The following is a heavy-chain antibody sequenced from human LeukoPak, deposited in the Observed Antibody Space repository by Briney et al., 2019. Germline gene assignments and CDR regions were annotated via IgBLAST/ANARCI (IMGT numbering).Heavy chain of an antibody. Sequence: PGGSLRLSCAASGFTFSSYDMNWVRQAPGKGLEWVSYISSSGSTIYYADSVKGRFTISRDNAKNSLYLQMNSLRAEDTAVYYCAKDYSTTMRGFDYWGQGTLVTVSS. CDR1: GFTFSSYD. V-gene: IGHV3-48*03. J-gene: IGHJ4*02. D-gene: IGHD2/OR15-2a*01. CDR3: AKDYSTTMRGFDY. CDR2: ISSSGSTI.